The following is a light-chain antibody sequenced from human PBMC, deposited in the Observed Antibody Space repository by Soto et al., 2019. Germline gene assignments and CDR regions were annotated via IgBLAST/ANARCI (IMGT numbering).Light chain of an antibody. CDR1: NSDVGGYNF. CDR3: SSYAGSNNRYV. J-gene: IGLJ1*01. V-gene: IGLV2-8*01. CDR2: EVT. Sequence: QSALTQPPSASGSPGQSVTISCTGTNSDVGGYNFVSWYQQHPGKAPKLIIYEVTKRPSGVPDRFSGSKSGKTASLTVSGRQAEDAADYYCSSYAGSNNRYVFGTGTKLTVL.